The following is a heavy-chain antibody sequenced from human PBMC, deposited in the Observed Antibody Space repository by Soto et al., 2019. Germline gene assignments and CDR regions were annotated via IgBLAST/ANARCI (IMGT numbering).Heavy chain of an antibody. J-gene: IGHJ6*02. CDR2: ISGSGGST. CDR1: GFTFSIHA. CDR3: AKSAASEDDYFYYGMDV. V-gene: IGHV3-23*01. Sequence: GGSLRLSCEVSGFTFSIHAMSWVRQAPGKGLEWVSAISGSGGSTYYADSVKGRFTISRGNSKNTLYLQMNSLRAEDTAVYYCAKSAASEDDYFYYGMDVWGQGTTVTVSS. D-gene: IGHD6-25*01.